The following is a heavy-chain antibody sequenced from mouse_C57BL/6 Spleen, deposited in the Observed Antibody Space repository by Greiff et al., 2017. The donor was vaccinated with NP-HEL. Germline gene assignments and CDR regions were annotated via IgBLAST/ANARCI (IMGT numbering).Heavy chain of an antibody. Sequence: EVQLVESGGGLVKPGGSLKLSCAASGFTFSDYGMHWVRQAPEKGLEWVAYISSGSSTIYYADTVKGRFTISRDNAKNTLFLQMTSLRSEDTARYYCAIMITGGSSYDAMDYWGQGTSVTVSS. J-gene: IGHJ4*01. CDR2: ISSGSSTI. CDR3: AIMITGGSSYDAMDY. D-gene: IGHD1-1*01. V-gene: IGHV5-17*01. CDR1: GFTFSDYG.